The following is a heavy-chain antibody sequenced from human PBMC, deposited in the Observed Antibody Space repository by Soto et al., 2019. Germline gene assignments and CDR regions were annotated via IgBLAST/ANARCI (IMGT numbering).Heavy chain of an antibody. CDR2: IYYIGST. D-gene: IGHD6-13*01. J-gene: IGHJ4*02. Sequence: SETLSLTCVVSGRSLSHYFWGWIRQPPGMGLEWIGEIYYIGSTYYNPSLKSRVTISADTSKNQFSLKLSSVTAADTAVYYCARDSSSWPNFDYWGQGILVTVSS. CDR3: ARDSSSWPNFDY. CDR1: GRSLSHYF. V-gene: IGHV4-34*09.